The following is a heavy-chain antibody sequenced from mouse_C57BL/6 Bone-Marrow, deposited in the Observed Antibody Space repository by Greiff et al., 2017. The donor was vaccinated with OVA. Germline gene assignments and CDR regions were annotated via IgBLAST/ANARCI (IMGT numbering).Heavy chain of an antibody. J-gene: IGHJ3*01. V-gene: IGHV1-81*01. CDR2: IYPRSGNT. Sequence: QVQHQQSGAELARPGASVKLSCKASGYTFTSYGINWVKQRTGQGLEWIGEIYPRSGNTYYNEKFKGKATLTADKSSSTAYMELRSLTSEDSAVYFCAREGGTSPAWFAYWGQGTLVTVSA. CDR3: AREGGTSPAWFAY. D-gene: IGHD3-3*01. CDR1: GYTFTSYG.